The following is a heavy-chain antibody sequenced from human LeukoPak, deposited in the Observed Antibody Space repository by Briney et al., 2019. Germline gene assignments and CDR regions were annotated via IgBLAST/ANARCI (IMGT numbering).Heavy chain of an antibody. CDR2: IYYSGST. D-gene: IGHD1-26*01. J-gene: IGHJ4*02. V-gene: IGHV4-39*01. CDR1: GGSISSSSYY. CDR3: ARYGGSPSNYYDY. Sequence: SETLSLTCTVSGGSISSSSYYWGWIRQPPGKGLEWIGSIYYSGSTYYNPSLKSRVTISVDTSKNQFFLKLNSVTASDTAVYYCARYGGSPSNYYDYWGQGTLVTVSS.